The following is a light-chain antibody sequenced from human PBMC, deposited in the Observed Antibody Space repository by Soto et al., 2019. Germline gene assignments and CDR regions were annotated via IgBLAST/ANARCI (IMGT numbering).Light chain of an antibody. CDR3: VAWDDNLNVV. Sequence: QSVLTQAPSVSGAPGRSVTISCSGGTSNIGRNSVNWYQQFPGTAPKLLIYMNDRRPSGVPDRFSAFRSGASASLAISGLQSEDGATYYCVAWDDNLNVVFGGGTQLTVL. V-gene: IGLV1-44*01. CDR2: MND. CDR1: TSNIGRNS. J-gene: IGLJ2*01.